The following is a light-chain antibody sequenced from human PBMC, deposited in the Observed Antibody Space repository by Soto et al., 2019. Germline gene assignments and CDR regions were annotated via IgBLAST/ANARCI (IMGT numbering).Light chain of an antibody. CDR1: QSVSSN. V-gene: IGKV3-15*01. CDR3: QQYGSSPLT. CDR2: GAS. J-gene: IGKJ4*01. Sequence: EIMMTQSPATLSVSPGERATLSCRASQSVSSNLAWYQQKPGQAPRLLIYGASTGATGIPARFSGSGSGTEFTLTISRLDPEDFAVYYCQQYGSSPLTFGGGTKVDI.